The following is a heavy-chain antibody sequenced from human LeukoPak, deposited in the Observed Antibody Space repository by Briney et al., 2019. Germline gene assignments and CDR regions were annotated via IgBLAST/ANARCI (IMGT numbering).Heavy chain of an antibody. CDR1: GASIRSYY. J-gene: IGHJ5*02. CDR3: ARIYSSSWYNWFDP. Sequence: SETLSLTCTVSGASIRSYYWSWIRQPPGKGLEWIGYIYYSGSTNYNPSLKSRVTISVDTSKNQFSLKLSSVTAADTAVYYCARIYSSSWYNWFDPWGQGTLVTVSS. V-gene: IGHV4-59*01. CDR2: IYYSGST. D-gene: IGHD6-13*01.